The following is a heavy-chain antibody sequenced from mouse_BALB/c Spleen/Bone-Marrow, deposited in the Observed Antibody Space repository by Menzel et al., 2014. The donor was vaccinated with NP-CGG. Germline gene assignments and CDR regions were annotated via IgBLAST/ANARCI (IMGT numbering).Heavy chain of an antibody. CDR2: IDPYYGGI. J-gene: IGHJ3*01. Sequence: SGPELEKPGASVKISCKASGYSFTGCNMNWVKQTNGKSLEWIGNIDPYYGGISYNQKFKDKATLTVDKSSSTAYMQLKSLTSEDSAVYYCARSIEYRPLTYWGQGTLVTVSA. CDR1: GYSFTGCN. D-gene: IGHD2-14*01. V-gene: IGHV1-39*01. CDR3: ARSIEYRPLTY.